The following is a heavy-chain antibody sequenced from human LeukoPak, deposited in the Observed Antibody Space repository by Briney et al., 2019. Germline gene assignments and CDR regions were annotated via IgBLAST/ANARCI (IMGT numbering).Heavy chain of an antibody. CDR3: ARDLTADYYYGMDV. CDR1: GESFIYYH. V-gene: IGHV4-34*01. CDR2: INQSGST. D-gene: IGHD2-21*02. Sequence: PSETLSLTCGVYGESFIYYHWSWIRQSPGKGLEWIGEINQSGSTNYNPSLKSRVTISVDTSKNQFSLKLSSVTAADTAVYYCARDLTADYYYGMDVWGQGTTVTVSS. J-gene: IGHJ6*02.